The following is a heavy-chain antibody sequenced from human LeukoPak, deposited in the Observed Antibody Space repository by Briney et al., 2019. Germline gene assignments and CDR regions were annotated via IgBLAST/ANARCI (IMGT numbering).Heavy chain of an antibody. CDR2: MSSSGTT. V-gene: IGHV4-4*07. J-gene: IGHJ5*02. D-gene: IGHD1-14*01. Sequence: PSETLSLTCSVSGSSISNYYWSWIRQSAGKGLEWIGRMSSSGTTNYNPSLESRVTMSVDTSKNQFSLKLSSVTAADTAVYYCARVIPEAEFDPWGQGTLVTVSS. CDR1: GSSISNYY. CDR3: ARVIPEAEFDP.